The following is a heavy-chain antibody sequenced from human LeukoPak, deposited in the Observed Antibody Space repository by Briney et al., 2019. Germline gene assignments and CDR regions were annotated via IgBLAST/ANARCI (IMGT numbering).Heavy chain of an antibody. CDR3: ATGATAAAHWYFDL. J-gene: IGHJ2*01. CDR1: GYTLTELS. CDR2: FDPEDGET. Sequence: ASVKVSCKVSGYTLTELSMHWVRQAPGKGLEWMGGFDPEDGETIYAQKFQGRVTMTEDTSTDTAYMELSSLRSEDTAVYYCATGATAAAHWYFDLWGRGTLVTVSS. V-gene: IGHV1-24*01. D-gene: IGHD6-13*01.